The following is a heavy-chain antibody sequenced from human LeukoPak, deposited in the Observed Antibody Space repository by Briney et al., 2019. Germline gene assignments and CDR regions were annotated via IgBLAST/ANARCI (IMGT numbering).Heavy chain of an antibody. CDR1: GFTFSIYA. V-gene: IGHV3-23*01. D-gene: IGHD3-10*01. CDR3: AKSISYSSGSVDAVDI. CDR2: ISGSGGSI. J-gene: IGHJ3*02. Sequence: GGSLRLSCAASGFTFSIYAMRWVRQATGEGLEWVSDISGSGGSIYYADSVKGRFNISTDNSKNTLYLQMNSLRAEDTAVYYCAKSISYSSGSVDAVDIWGQARMVTVSS.